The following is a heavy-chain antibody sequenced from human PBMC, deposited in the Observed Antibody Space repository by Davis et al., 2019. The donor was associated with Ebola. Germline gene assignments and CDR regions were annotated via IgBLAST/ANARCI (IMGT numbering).Heavy chain of an antibody. CDR1: GFIVSDKY. J-gene: IGHJ4*02. CDR2: ISSSSGTI. D-gene: IGHD2-2*01. Sequence: GGSLRLSCAASGFIVSDKYMSWVRQAPRKGLEWVSYISSSSGTIYYADSVKGRFTISRDNSKNTLYLQMNSLRADDTAVYYCAREGKYRDESRTFDYWGQGTLVTVSS. V-gene: IGHV3-11*04. CDR3: AREGKYRDESRTFDY.